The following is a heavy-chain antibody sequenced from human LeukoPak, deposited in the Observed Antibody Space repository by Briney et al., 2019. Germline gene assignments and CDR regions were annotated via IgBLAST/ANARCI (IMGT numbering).Heavy chain of an antibody. V-gene: IGHV4-59*01. CDR2: IYYSGRT. D-gene: IGHD3-16*01. Sequence: SETLSLTCTVSGGSISSYYWSWIRQPPGKGLEWIGYIYYSGRTNYNPSLKSRVTISVDTSKNQFSLRLNSVTAADTALYYCARGSRGGYNWFDPWGQGTLVIVSS. J-gene: IGHJ5*02. CDR3: ARGSRGGYNWFDP. CDR1: GGSISSYY.